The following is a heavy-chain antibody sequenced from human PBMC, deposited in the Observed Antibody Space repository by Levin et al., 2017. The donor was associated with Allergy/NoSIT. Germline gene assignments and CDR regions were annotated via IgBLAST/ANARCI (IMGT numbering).Heavy chain of an antibody. J-gene: IGHJ4*02. V-gene: IGHV3-30-3*01. CDR2: ISYDGSNK. Sequence: AGGSLRLSCAASGFTFSSYAMHWVRQAPGKGLEWVAVISYDGSNKYYADSVKGRFTISRDNSKNTLYLQMNSLRAEDTAVYYCARGIAARYWGQGTLVTVSS. CDR3: ARGIAARY. CDR1: GFTFSSYA. D-gene: IGHD6-6*01.